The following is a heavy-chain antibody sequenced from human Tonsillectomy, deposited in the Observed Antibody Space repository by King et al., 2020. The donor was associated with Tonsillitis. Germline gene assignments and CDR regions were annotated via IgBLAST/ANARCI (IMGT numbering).Heavy chain of an antibody. CDR3: AKDSYPMVRGALDY. J-gene: IGHJ4*02. Sequence: VQLVEAGGGVVQPGRSLRLSCAASGFTFSSYGMHWVRQAPGKGLEWVAVISYDGSNKYYAESVKGRFTIYRDNSKNTLYLQMNSLRAEDTAVYYCAKDSYPMVRGALDYWGQGTLVTVSS. D-gene: IGHD3-10*01. CDR2: ISYDGSNK. V-gene: IGHV3-30*18. CDR1: GFTFSSYG.